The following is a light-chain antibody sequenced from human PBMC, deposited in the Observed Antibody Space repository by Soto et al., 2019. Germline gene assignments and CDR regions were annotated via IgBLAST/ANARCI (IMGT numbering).Light chain of an antibody. V-gene: IGKV1-5*01. CDR3: QEYNNWHPIT. Sequence: DIQMTQSPSTLSASVGDRVTITCRASQSISTWLAWYQQKPGKAPKLLICDASSLEGGVPSRFSGSGSGTEFTLTITSLQSEDFAVYYCQEYNNWHPITFGGGTKVDIK. CDR1: QSISTW. J-gene: IGKJ4*01. CDR2: DAS.